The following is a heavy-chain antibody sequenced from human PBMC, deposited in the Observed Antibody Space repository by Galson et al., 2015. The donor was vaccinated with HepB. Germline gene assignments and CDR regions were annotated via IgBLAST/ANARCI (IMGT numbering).Heavy chain of an antibody. CDR2: LRGSGGST. Sequence: SLRLSCATSGFTFRSYAMGWVRQAPRKGLEWVSALRGSGGSTYYAASVKGRFTISRDNSKNTLFLQMDSLRAEDTAVYYCARGGPFWSGSFTYYFDYWGQGTLITVSS. J-gene: IGHJ4*02. V-gene: IGHV3-23*01. CDR1: GFTFRSYA. D-gene: IGHD3-3*01. CDR3: ARGGPFWSGSFTYYFDY.